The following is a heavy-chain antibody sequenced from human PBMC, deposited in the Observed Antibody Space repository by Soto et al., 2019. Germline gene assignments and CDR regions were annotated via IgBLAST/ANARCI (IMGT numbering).Heavy chain of an antibody. CDR3: ARYGIGYCSSTSCYAGGHWFDP. D-gene: IGHD2-2*01. CDR2: INHSGST. CDR1: GGSFSGYY. Sequence: QVQLQQWGAGLLKPSETLSLTCAVYGGSFSGYYWSWIRQPPGKGLEWIGEINHSGSTNYNPSLKSRVAISVDTSKTQSSLKLSSVPAADTAVYYCARYGIGYCSSTSCYAGGHWFDPWGQGTLVTVSS. V-gene: IGHV4-34*01. J-gene: IGHJ5*02.